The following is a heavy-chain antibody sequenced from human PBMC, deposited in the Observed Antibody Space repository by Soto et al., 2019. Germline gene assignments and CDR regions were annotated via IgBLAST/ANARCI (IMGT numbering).Heavy chain of an antibody. Sequence: QVQLQESGPGLVKPSGTLSLTCAVSGGSISSSNWWSWVRQTPGKGLEWIGEIYHSGSTNNNPSLKSRVTISVDKSKNQFSLKLSSVSAADTAVYYCARERAFGESSPGYYYYGMDVWGQGTTVTVSS. J-gene: IGHJ6*02. CDR2: IYHSGST. D-gene: IGHD3-10*01. CDR1: GGSISSSNW. CDR3: ARERAFGESSPGYYYYGMDV. V-gene: IGHV4-4*02.